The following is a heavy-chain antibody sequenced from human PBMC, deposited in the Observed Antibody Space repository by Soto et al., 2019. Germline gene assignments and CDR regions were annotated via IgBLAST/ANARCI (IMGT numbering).Heavy chain of an antibody. Sequence: VGSLRLSCVASGFTFNSYAMSWVRHSPGKGLEWVSGVSGGGDSTYYADSVKGRFTISRDNSKNTVYLQISGLRAEDTATYYCAKVGDSDFWSGYPYFDYWGQGTLVTVSS. V-gene: IGHV3-23*01. CDR1: GFTFNSYA. D-gene: IGHD3-3*01. J-gene: IGHJ4*02. CDR2: VSGGGDST. CDR3: AKVGDSDFWSGYPYFDY.